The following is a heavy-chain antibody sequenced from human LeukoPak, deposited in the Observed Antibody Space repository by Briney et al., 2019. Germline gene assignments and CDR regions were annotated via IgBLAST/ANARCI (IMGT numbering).Heavy chain of an antibody. Sequence: GGSLRLSCAAPGFTFRRYWMSWVRQAPGKGLEWVANIKEDGSEKYYVDSVKGRFTISRDNAKNSLYLQMNSLRVEETAVYYCARDWLAPFDYWGQGTLVTVSS. CDR1: GFTFRRYW. V-gene: IGHV3-7*01. D-gene: IGHD6-19*01. J-gene: IGHJ4*02. CDR3: ARDWLAPFDY. CDR2: IKEDGSEK.